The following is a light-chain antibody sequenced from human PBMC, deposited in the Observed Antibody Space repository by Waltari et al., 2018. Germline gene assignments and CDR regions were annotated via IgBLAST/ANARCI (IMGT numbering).Light chain of an antibody. Sequence: DIQVTQSPSSLSASVGDRVTITCQASQDISHYLNWYQQRPGKAPKVLFYDASYLKTGVPSRFSGSGSGTHFTFAISSLQPEDIATYYCQHHDNLLFTFGQGTKLEI. CDR2: DAS. CDR3: QHHDNLLFT. V-gene: IGKV1-33*01. CDR1: QDISHY. J-gene: IGKJ2*01.